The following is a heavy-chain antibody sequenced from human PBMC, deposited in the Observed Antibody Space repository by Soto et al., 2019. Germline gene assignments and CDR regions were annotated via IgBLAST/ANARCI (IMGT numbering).Heavy chain of an antibody. Sequence: QVQLVQSGAEVKKPGSSVKVSCKASGGTFSSYAISWVRQAPGQGLEWMGGIIPIFGTANYAQKFQGRVTFTADESTSQAYMDRSSLRTENTAVYYGARERNQRATETFDCWGKGTPVPVS. CDR2: IIPIFGTA. V-gene: IGHV1-69*12. CDR3: ARERNQRATETFDC. CDR1: GGTFSSYA. D-gene: IGHD1-1*01. J-gene: IGHJ4*02.